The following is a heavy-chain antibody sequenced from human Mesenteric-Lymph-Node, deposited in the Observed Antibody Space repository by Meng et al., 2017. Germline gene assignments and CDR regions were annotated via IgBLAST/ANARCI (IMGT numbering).Heavy chain of an antibody. D-gene: IGHD6-13*01. Sequence: QVLLVQSGAEVKKPGDSVKVSCKASGYTFTSYAMHWVRQAPGQRLEWMGWINAGNGNTKYSQKFQGRVTITRDTSTSTVYMEVRSLTSDDTAIYYCARDLKPEGIATEYLDYWGQGTLVTVSS. CDR3: ARDLKPEGIATEYLDY. V-gene: IGHV1-3*01. CDR2: INAGNGNT. J-gene: IGHJ4*02. CDR1: GYTFTSYA.